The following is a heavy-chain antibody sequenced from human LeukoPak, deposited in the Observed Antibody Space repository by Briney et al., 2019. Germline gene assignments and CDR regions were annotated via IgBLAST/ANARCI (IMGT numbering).Heavy chain of an antibody. V-gene: IGHV4-39*01. CDR2: ISYSGST. J-gene: IGHJ2*01. CDR3: ATTYYDYVWGSYRLVARTFDL. Sequence: SETLSLTCTVSGDSISSSDYYWGWIRQPPGKGLGWIGTISYSGSTYYNPSLKSRVTISVDTSKNQFSLKLSSVTAADTAVYYCATTYYDYVWGSYRLVARTFDLWAVAPWSLSPQ. CDR1: GDSISSSDYY. D-gene: IGHD3-16*02.